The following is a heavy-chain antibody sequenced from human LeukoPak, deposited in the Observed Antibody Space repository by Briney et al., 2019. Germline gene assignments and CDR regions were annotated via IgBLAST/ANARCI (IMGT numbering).Heavy chain of an antibody. J-gene: IGHJ4*02. V-gene: IGHV4-34*01. D-gene: IGHD6-13*01. Sequence: PSETLSLTCAVYGGSFSGYYWSWIRQTPGKGLEWIGEINHSGSTNYNPSLKSRVTISVDTSKNQFSLKLSSVTAADTAVYYCACISSSWYSKPDYWGQGTLVTVSS. CDR2: INHSGST. CDR1: GGSFSGYY. CDR3: ACISSSWYSKPDY.